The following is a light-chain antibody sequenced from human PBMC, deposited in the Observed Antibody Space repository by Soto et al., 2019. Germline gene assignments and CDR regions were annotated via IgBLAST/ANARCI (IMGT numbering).Light chain of an antibody. Sequence: QSALTQPASVSGSPGQSITISCTGTSSDVGGYDYVSWYQQHPGRAPKLLIYEVSNRPSRISNRFSGSKSGNAASLTISGLQAEDEADYYCSSYTTGSTHVFGTGTKVTVL. CDR3: SSYTTGSTHV. CDR2: EVS. J-gene: IGLJ1*01. CDR1: SSDVGGYDY. V-gene: IGLV2-14*01.